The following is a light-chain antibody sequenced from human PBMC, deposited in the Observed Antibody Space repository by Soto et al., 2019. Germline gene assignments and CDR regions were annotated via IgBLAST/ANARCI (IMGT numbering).Light chain of an antibody. J-gene: IGLJ2*01. CDR2: DNN. V-gene: IGLV1-51*01. CDR3: ATWDSSLSAVV. Sequence: QSVLTQPPSVSAAPGQKVTISCSGSSSNIGNNYVSWYQQLPGTAPKLLIYDNNKRPSGIPDRFSGSKSGTSATLGITGLQTGDEAEYYCATWDSSLSAVVFGGGTQLTVL. CDR1: SSNIGNNY.